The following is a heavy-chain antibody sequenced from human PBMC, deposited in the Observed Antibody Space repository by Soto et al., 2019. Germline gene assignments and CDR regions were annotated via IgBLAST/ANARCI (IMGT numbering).Heavy chain of an antibody. Sequence: EVQLVESGGGLVQPGGSLRLSGAASGFTFSTDDMHWVRQATGKGLEWVAAISTTGGTHYPDSVKGRFTLSRDNAKNSLYLQMNSLRAGDTAVYYCARGRTRSSCYDYWGQGTLVTVSP. CDR1: GFTFSTDD. CDR3: ARGRTRSSCYDY. V-gene: IGHV3-13*01. D-gene: IGHD2-15*01. J-gene: IGHJ4*02. CDR2: ISTTGGT.